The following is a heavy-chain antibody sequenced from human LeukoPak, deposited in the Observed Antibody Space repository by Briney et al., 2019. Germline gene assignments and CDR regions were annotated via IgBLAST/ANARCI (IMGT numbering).Heavy chain of an antibody. CDR3: ARGPPPPKKADGSGYYYYYYYMDV. Sequence: GGSLRLSCAASGFTFDDYGMSWVRQAPGKGLEWVSGINWNGGSTGYADSVKGRFTISRDNAKNSLYLQMNSLRAEDTALYYCARGPPPPKKADGSGYYYYYYYMDVWGKGTTVTVSS. CDR2: INWNGGST. D-gene: IGHD5-18*01. CDR1: GFTFDDYG. J-gene: IGHJ6*03. V-gene: IGHV3-20*04.